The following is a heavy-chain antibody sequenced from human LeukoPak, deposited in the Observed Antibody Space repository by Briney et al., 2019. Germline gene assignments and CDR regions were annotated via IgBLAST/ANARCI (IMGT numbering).Heavy chain of an antibody. CDR1: GFTFSNYF. D-gene: IGHD3-10*01. CDR2: IRTSGSPI. CDR3: ARDRGGGVYYMDV. J-gene: IGHJ6*03. Sequence: GGSLRLSCAASGFTFSNYFMSWIRQAPGKELEWVSYIRTSGSPIYYADSVKGRFTISRDNAKNPLYLHMNSLRAEDTAVYFCARDRGGGVYYMDVWGKGTTVTVSS. V-gene: IGHV3-11*01.